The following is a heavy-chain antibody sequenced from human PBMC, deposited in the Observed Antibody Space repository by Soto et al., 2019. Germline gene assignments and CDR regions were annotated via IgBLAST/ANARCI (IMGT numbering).Heavy chain of an antibody. CDR2: INSDGSST. CDR3: ARSPPYYYDSSGYDY. D-gene: IGHD3-22*01. CDR1: GFTFSSYW. Sequence: PGGSLRLSCAASGFTFSSYWMHWVRQAPGKGLVWVSRINSDGSSTSYADSVKGRFTISRDNAKNTLYLQMNSLRAEDTAVYYCARSPPYYYDSSGYDYWGQGTLVTVSS. J-gene: IGHJ4*02. V-gene: IGHV3-74*01.